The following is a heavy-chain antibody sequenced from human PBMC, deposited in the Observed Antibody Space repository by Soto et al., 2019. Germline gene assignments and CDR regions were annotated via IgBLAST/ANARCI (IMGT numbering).Heavy chain of an antibody. Sequence: EASVNVSCKASGYTFIVYYIHWLRQAPGQGLEVMGWINANSGGTNYAQKFQGRVTVTRDTPTSTAYMELSRLTSDDTAVYYCARSLTEGYCTITGCYTRPLYGMDVWGQGTTVTVSS. D-gene: IGHD2-2*02. CDR3: ARSLTEGYCTITGCYTRPLYGMDV. V-gene: IGHV1-2*02. CDR2: INANSGGT. J-gene: IGHJ6*02. CDR1: GYTFIVYY.